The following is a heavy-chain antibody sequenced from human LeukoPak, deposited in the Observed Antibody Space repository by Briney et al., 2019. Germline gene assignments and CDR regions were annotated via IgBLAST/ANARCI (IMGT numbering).Heavy chain of an antibody. CDR1: GASISSSDSY. CDR3: ARITMVRGALRY. J-gene: IGHJ4*02. D-gene: IGHD3-10*01. Sequence: SETLSLTCTVSGASISSSDSYWSWIRQPPGKGLEWIGEINHSGSTNYNPSLKSRVTISVDTSKNQFSLKLSSVTAADTAVYYCARITMVRGALRYWGQGTLVTVSS. V-gene: IGHV4-39*07. CDR2: INHSGST.